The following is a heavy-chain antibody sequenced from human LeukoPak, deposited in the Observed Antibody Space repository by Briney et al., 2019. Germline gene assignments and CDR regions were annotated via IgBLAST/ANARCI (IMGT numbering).Heavy chain of an antibody. D-gene: IGHD3-10*01. V-gene: IGHV3-7*01. J-gene: IGHJ5*02. CDR2: IKQDGSNK. CDR1: GFTFSNYW. CDR3: AKSSAEWFGELFTPYNWFDP. Sequence: TGGSLRLSCAASGFTFSNYWMNWARQAPGKGLEWVANIKQDGSNKYYADSVKGRFTISRDNSKNTLYLQMNSLRAEDTAVYYCAKSSAEWFGELFTPYNWFDPWGQGTLVTVSS.